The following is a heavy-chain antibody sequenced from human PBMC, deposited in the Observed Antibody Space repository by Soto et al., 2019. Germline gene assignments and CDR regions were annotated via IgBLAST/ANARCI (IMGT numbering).Heavy chain of an antibody. D-gene: IGHD5-18*01. CDR3: ARDRRYSYGGYYFDY. Sequence: SETLSLTCTVSGGSIISYYWSWIRQPPGKGLEWIGYIYYSGSTNYNPSLKSRVTISVDTSKNQFSLKLSSVTAADTAVYYCARDRRYSYGGYYFDYWGQGTLVTVSS. CDR2: IYYSGST. CDR1: GGSIISYY. J-gene: IGHJ4*02. V-gene: IGHV4-59*01.